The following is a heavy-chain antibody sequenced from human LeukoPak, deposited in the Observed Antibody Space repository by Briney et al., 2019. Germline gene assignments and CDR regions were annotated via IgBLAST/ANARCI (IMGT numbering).Heavy chain of an antibody. Sequence: SETLSLTCTVSGDSISSYYWSWIRQPPGKGLEWIGYIYYSGSTKYNPSLKSRVTISVGTSKNQFSLKLSSVTAADTAVYYCARDLGDIVDCWGQGTLVTVSS. V-gene: IGHV4-59*01. CDR1: GDSISSYY. CDR2: IYYSGST. J-gene: IGHJ4*02. CDR3: ARDLGDIVDC. D-gene: IGHD2-15*01.